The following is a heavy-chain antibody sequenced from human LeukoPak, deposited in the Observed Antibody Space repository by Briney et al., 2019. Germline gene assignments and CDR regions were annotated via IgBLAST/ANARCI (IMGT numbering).Heavy chain of an antibody. J-gene: IGHJ4*02. V-gene: IGHV1-18*01. Sequence: ASVKVSCKASGYTFTSYGISWVRQAPGQGLEWMGWISAYNGNTNYAQKLQGRVTMTTDTSTSTAYMELSRLRSDDTAVYYCARDLYYDSSGSPGWGQGTLVTVSS. CDR2: ISAYNGNT. CDR1: GYTFTSYG. CDR3: ARDLYYDSSGSPG. D-gene: IGHD3-22*01.